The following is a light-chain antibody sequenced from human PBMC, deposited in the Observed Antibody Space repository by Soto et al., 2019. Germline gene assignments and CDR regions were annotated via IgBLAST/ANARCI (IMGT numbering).Light chain of an antibody. V-gene: IGLV2-11*01. CDR3: CSYAGSYTFVV. CDR2: DVS. CDR1: SSDVGGYNY. J-gene: IGLJ2*01. Sequence: ALTQPRSVSGSPGQSVTISCTGTSSDVGGYNYVSWYQQHPGKAPKLMIYDVSKRPSGVPDRFSGSKSGNTASLTISGLQAEDEADYYCCSYAGSYTFVVFGGGTQLTVL.